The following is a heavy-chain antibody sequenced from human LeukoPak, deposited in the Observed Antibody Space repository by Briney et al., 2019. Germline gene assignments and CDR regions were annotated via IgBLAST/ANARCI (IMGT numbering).Heavy chain of an antibody. J-gene: IGHJ2*01. CDR2: ISSSSSYI. CDR1: GFTFSNYN. V-gene: IGHV3-21*01. CDR3: ARDAGHWYFDL. Sequence: GGSLRLSCAASGFTFSNYNMNWVRQAPGKGLEWVSSISSSSSYIYYADSLKGRFTISRDKAKNSLYLQMNSLRADDTAMYYCARDAGHWYFDLWGRGTLVTVSS.